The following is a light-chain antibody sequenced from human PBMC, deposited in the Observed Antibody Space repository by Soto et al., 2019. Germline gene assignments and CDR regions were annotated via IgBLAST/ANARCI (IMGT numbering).Light chain of an antibody. J-gene: IGKJ1*01. CDR1: QTISSW. CDR2: KAS. Sequence: DIQMTQSPSTLSGSVGDRVTITCRASQTISSWLAWYQQKPGKAPKLLIYKASTLKSGVPFRFSGSGSGTEFTLTISSLQPDDFASYYCQQYNSYRTFGQGTKVDIK. V-gene: IGKV1-5*03. CDR3: QQYNSYRT.